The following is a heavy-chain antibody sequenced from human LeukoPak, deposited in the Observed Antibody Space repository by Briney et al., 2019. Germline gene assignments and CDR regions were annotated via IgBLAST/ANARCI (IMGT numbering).Heavy chain of an antibody. CDR2: MNPNSGNT. CDR3: ARGIAVEDAFDI. J-gene: IGHJ3*02. D-gene: IGHD6-19*01. CDR1: GYTFTSYG. Sequence: ASVKVSCKASGYTFTSYGISWVRQAPGQGLEWMGWMNPNSGNTGYAQKFQGRVTMTRNTSISTAYMELSSLRSEDTAVYYCARGIAVEDAFDIWGQGTMVTVSS. V-gene: IGHV1-8*02.